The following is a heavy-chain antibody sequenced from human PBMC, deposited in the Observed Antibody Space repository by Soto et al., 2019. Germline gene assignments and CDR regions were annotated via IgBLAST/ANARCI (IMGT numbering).Heavy chain of an antibody. D-gene: IGHD1-1*01. CDR1: GYTFTGYY. CDR2: INPNSGGT. V-gene: IGHV1-2*07. Sequence: ASVKFSCQASGYTFTGYYLHWVRQAPGQGLEWMGWINPNSGGTNYAHKFQGRVTMTRDTSISTAYMELSRLRSDDTAVYYCARGRTGTTSYLDYWGQGNLVTVSS. J-gene: IGHJ4*02. CDR3: ARGRTGTTSYLDY.